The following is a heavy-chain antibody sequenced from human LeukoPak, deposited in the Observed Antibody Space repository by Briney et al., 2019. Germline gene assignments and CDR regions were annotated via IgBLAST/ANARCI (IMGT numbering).Heavy chain of an antibody. V-gene: IGHV3-23*01. CDR3: ARDPYNTILYRLAH. CDR2: ISAKGQAT. Sequence: GGTLRLSCAGSGFAFGTYAMSWVRQAPGRGLEGVSSISAKGQATYYADAFEVRFTISRDNSKSTLYLQLNSLRAEDTATYYCARDPYNTILYRLAHWGQGTLVPVSS. J-gene: IGHJ4*02. CDR1: GFAFGTYA. D-gene: IGHD3-10*01.